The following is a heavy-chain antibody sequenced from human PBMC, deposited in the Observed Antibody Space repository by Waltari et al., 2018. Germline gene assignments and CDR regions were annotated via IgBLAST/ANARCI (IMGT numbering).Heavy chain of an antibody. Sequence: QVQLQESGPGLVKPSATLSLTCTVPGASLSSYYWSWIRQPAGKGLEWIGRIYTSGSTNYNPSLKSRVTMSVDTSKNQFSLKLSSVTAADTAVYYCARASPRLRYGDRNYDWYFDLWGRGTLVTVSS. D-gene: IGHD4-17*01. CDR1: GASLSSYY. V-gene: IGHV4-4*07. CDR2: IYTSGST. J-gene: IGHJ2*01. CDR3: ARASPRLRYGDRNYDWYFDL.